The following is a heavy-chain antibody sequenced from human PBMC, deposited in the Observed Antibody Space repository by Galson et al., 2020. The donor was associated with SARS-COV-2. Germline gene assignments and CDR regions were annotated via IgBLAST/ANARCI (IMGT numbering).Heavy chain of an antibody. D-gene: IGHD3-3*01. CDR3: AREKTLFGGVPYGMDV. Sequence: GGSLRLSCASSGFKITDHYMDWVRQAPGKGLEWIGRTRNKVNSYTTKYAAPVGGSFTISLDDSNNSMYLQMNSLKTEDTAVYYCAREKTLFGGVPYGMDVWGQGTAVIVSS. V-gene: IGHV3-72*01. CDR2: TRNKVNSYTT. J-gene: IGHJ6*02. CDR1: GFKITDHY.